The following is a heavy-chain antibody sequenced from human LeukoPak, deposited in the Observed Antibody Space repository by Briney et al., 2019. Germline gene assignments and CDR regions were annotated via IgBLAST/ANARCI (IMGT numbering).Heavy chain of an antibody. CDR2: INHNGNVN. Sequence: GGSLRLSCEVSGLTYSYYWMNWARQAPGKGLEWVASINHNGNVNYYVDSVKGRFTISRDNAKNSLYLQMSNLRAEDTAVYFCARGGGLDVWGQGATVTVSS. CDR3: ARGGGLDV. D-gene: IGHD3-16*01. J-gene: IGHJ6*02. CDR1: GLTYSYYW. V-gene: IGHV3-7*03.